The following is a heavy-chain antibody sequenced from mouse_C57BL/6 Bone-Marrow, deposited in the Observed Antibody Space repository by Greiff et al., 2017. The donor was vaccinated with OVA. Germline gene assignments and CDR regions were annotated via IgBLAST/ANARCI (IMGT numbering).Heavy chain of an antibody. V-gene: IGHV1-55*01. J-gene: IGHJ4*01. CDR1: GYTFTSYW. CDR3: ARTGITTVEGDCAMDY. D-gene: IGHD1-1*01. CDR2: IYPGSGRT. Sequence: QVQLQQPGAELVKPGASVKMSCKASGYTFTSYWITWVKQRPGQGLEWIGDIYPGSGRTNYNEKFKSKATLTVDTSSSTAYMQLSSLTSEDSAVYYCARTGITTVEGDCAMDYWGKGTSVTVSS.